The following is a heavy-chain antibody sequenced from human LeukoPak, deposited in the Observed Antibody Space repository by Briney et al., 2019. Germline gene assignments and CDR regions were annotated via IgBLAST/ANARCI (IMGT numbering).Heavy chain of an antibody. J-gene: IGHJ4*02. D-gene: IGHD1-20*01. V-gene: IGHV3-7*05. CDR1: GLNNFSTYW. CDR2: IKEDESET. Sequence: GGSLRLSCAASGLNNFSTYWMTWVRQAPGRGLEWVANIKEDESETYYVDSVKVRFTISRDDAKNSLYLQMNNLRAEDTAVYYCARGRYNWSYWSQGTVVTVSS. CDR3: ARGRYNWSY.